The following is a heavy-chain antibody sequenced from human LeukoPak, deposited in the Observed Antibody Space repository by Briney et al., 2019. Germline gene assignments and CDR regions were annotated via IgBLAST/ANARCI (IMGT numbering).Heavy chain of an antibody. D-gene: IGHD5-18*01. CDR2: IIPIFGTA. CDR3: ARDRYSYAKGEVVWFDP. Sequence: SVKVSCKASGGTFSSYAISWLRQAPGQGLEWMGRIIPIFGTANYAQKFQGRVTITTDESTSTAYMELSSLRSEDTAVYYCARDRYSYAKGEVVWFDPWGQGTLVTVSS. CDR1: GGTFSSYA. J-gene: IGHJ5*02. V-gene: IGHV1-69*05.